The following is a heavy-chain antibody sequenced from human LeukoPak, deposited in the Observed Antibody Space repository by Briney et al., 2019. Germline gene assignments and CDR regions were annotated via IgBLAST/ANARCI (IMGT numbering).Heavy chain of an antibody. CDR3: ARTDYYDSSAGDY. CDR1: GGSISSSSYY. J-gene: IGHJ4*02. CDR2: IYYSGST. V-gene: IGHV4-39*01. D-gene: IGHD3-22*01. Sequence: SETLSLTCTVSGGSISSSSYYWGWIRQPPGKGLEWIGSIYYSGSTYYNPSLKSRVTISVDTSKNQFSRKLSSVTAADTAVYYCARTDYYDSSAGDYWGQGTLVTVSS.